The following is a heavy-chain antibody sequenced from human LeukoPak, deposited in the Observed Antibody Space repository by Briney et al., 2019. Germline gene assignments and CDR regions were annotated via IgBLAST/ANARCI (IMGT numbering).Heavy chain of an antibody. J-gene: IGHJ4*02. V-gene: IGHV4-34*01. D-gene: IGHD6-19*01. CDR3: ARGLAD. Sequence: PSGTLSLTCAVYGGSFSGYYWSWIRQPPGKGLEWIGEINHSGSTNYNPSLKSRVTISVDTSKNQFSLKLSSVTAADTAVYYCARGLADWGQGTLVTVSS. CDR2: INHSGST. CDR1: GGSFSGYY.